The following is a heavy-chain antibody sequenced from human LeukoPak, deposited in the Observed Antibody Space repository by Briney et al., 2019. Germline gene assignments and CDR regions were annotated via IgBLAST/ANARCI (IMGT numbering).Heavy chain of an antibody. V-gene: IGHV3-23*01. J-gene: IGHJ3*02. CDR3: ARHRSGGSQDDAFDI. D-gene: IGHD2-15*01. CDR1: GFTFSSYG. Sequence: PGGSLRLSCAASGFTFSSYGMSWVRQAPGKGLEWVSAISGSGGSTYYADSVKGRFTISRQNAKNSVFLQMNSLRADDTALYYCARHRSGGSQDDAFDIWGRGTFVTVSS. CDR2: ISGSGGST.